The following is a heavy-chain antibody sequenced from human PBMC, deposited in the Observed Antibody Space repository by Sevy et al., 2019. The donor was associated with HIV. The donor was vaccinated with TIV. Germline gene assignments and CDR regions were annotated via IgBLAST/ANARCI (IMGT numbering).Heavy chain of an antibody. Sequence: GESLKISCAASGFTFSKYSMSWVRQPPGKGLEWVSTLSFGCGEINYTDSVKGRFTISRDNSKSSVYLQMNNLRPEDTAVYYCAREGCTKPHDYRGQGTLVTVSS. CDR2: LSFGCGEI. CDR3: AREGCTKPHDY. V-gene: IGHV3-23*01. D-gene: IGHD2-8*01. CDR1: GFTFSKYS. J-gene: IGHJ4*02.